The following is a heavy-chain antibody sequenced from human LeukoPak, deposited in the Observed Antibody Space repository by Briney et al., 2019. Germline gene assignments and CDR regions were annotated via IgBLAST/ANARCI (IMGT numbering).Heavy chain of an antibody. V-gene: IGHV3-23*01. D-gene: IGHD4-17*01. Sequence: PGGSLRLSCAASGFTFNNHWMSWVRQAPGKGLEWVSVIGGSGGRTYSADSVRGRFTISRDNSKNTLYLQMNSLRAEDTAVYYCAKHRENFGDSCLDNYWGQGTLVTVAS. CDR2: IGGSGGRT. J-gene: IGHJ4*02. CDR1: GFTFNNHW. CDR3: AKHRENFGDSCLDNY.